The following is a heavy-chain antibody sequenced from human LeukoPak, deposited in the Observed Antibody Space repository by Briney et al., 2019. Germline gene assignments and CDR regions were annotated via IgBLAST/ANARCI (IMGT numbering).Heavy chain of an antibody. D-gene: IGHD2-15*01. J-gene: IGHJ4*02. CDR2: FHYSGST. CDR3: ARHHDGGPKLRLDF. CDR1: GASVSNYY. V-gene: IGHV4-59*08. Sequence: SETLSLTCRVSGASVSNYYWSWIRQSPGKGLEWFGFFHYSGSTNYNPSLNSRVTTSIDTSMNQLSLTLVSVTAADTAVYFCARHHDGGPKLRLDFWGLGVLVTVSS.